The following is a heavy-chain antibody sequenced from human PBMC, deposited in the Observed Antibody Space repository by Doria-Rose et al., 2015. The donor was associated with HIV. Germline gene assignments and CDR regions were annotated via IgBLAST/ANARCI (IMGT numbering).Heavy chain of an antibody. J-gene: IGHJ6*03. CDR2: IWYDGSNK. CDR3: AKEAHYYMDV. V-gene: IGHV3-33*03. Sequence: QVQLVQSGGGVVQPGRSLRLSCAASGFTFSTYGMHWVRQAPDKGLEWVAVIWYDGSNKYYADSVKGRFTISRDNSKNTPYLQMNSLRAEDTAVYYCAKEAHYYMDVWGKGTTVTVSS. CDR1: GFTFSTYG.